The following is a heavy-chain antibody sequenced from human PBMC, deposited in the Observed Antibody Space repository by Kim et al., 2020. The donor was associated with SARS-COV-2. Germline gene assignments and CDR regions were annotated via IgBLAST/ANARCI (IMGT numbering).Heavy chain of an antibody. D-gene: IGHD2-2*01. CDR1: GFTVSINY. CDR3: SRDSETYCSSTSCYYYCSIDV. V-gene: IGHV3-66*01. J-gene: IGHJ6*03. Sequence: GGSLRLSCATSGFTVSINYMSWVRQAPGKGLEWVSVIYSGGSTYYADSVKGRFTISRDNSKNTLYLQMNSLRAEDTAVYYCSRDSETYCSSTSCYYYCSIDVWGKGTTVTVSS. CDR2: IYSGGST.